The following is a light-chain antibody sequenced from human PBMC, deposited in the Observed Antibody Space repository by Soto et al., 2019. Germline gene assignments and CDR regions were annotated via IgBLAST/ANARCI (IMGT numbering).Light chain of an antibody. J-gene: IGKJ2*01. V-gene: IGKV3-20*01. CDR3: QKYETSPYT. Sequence: VLTQSPGTLSLSPGERATLSCRASQTVIKNYLAWYQRKPGQAPRLLIYVASNMASGIPDRFSGGRSGTDLTLTINRLEPEDSALYYCQKYETSPYTFGQGTKQEIK. CDR2: VAS. CDR1: QTVIKNY.